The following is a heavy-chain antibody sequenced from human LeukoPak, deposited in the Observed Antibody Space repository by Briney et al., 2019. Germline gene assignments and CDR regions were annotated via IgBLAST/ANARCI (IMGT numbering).Heavy chain of an antibody. V-gene: IGHV3-73*01. CDR3: TGNYYGSGSYADFDY. D-gene: IGHD3-10*01. CDR1: GFNFSGSA. J-gene: IGHJ4*02. Sequence: GGSLRLSCAASGFNFSGSAMHWVRLASGKGLEWVGRIRSKPNNYATVYAASVKGRFTISRDDSKNTAYLQMDSLKTEDTAVYYCTGNYYGSGSYADFDYWGQGTLVTVSS. CDR2: IRSKPNNYAT.